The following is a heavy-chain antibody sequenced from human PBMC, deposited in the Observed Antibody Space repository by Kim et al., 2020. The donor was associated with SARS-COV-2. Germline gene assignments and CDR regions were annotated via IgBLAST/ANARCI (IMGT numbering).Heavy chain of an antibody. V-gene: IGHV3-30*04. CDR3: ARDTVPAQVWYQLLHDYYYYGMDV. D-gene: IGHD2-2*01. J-gene: IGHJ6*02. CDR1: GFTFSSYA. Sequence: GGSLRLSCAASGFTFSSYAMHWVRQAPGKGLEWVAVISYDGSNKYYADSVKGRFTISRDNSKNTLYLQMNSLRAEDTAVYYCARDTVPAQVWYQLLHDYYYYGMDVWGQGTTVTVSS. CDR2: ISYDGSNK.